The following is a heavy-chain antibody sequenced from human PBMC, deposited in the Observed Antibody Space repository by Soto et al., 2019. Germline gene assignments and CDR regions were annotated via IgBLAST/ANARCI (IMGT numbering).Heavy chain of an antibody. V-gene: IGHV1-18*04. J-gene: IGHJ6*02. Sequence: ASVKVSCKASGYTFTSYGISWVRQAPGQGLEWMGWISAYNGNTNYAQKLQGRVTMTTDTSTSTAYMELRSLRSDDTAVYYCARDGIAVAGPGYYYYGMDVWGQGTTVTVSS. CDR1: GYTFTSYG. D-gene: IGHD6-19*01. CDR3: ARDGIAVAGPGYYYYGMDV. CDR2: ISAYNGNT.